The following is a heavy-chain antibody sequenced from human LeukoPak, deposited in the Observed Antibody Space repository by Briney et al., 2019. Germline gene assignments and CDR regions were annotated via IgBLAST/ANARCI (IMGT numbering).Heavy chain of an antibody. V-gene: IGHV1-8*01. CDR2: MNPNSGNT. CDR1: GYTFTSYD. CDR3: ARELRSTYYYYYGMDF. D-gene: IGHD2-15*01. J-gene: IGHJ6*02. Sequence: GASVKVSCKASGYTFTSYDINWVRQATGQGLEWMGWMNPNSGNTGYAQKFQGRVTMTRNTSISTAYMELSSLRSEDTAVYYCARELRSTYYYYYGMDFWGQGTTVTVSS.